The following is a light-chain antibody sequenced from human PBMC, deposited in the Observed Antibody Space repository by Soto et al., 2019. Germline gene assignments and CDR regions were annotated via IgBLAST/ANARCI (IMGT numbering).Light chain of an antibody. Sequence: QSVLTRPRSVSGSPGQSVTISCTGTSSDVGGYNYVSWYQHHPGKAPKLIIYDVRKRPSGVPDRFSGSKSGNTASLNISGLQAEDESDYYCCSYADTVRLFGGGTKLTVL. CDR3: CSYADTVRL. J-gene: IGLJ2*01. V-gene: IGLV2-11*01. CDR2: DVR. CDR1: SSDVGGYNY.